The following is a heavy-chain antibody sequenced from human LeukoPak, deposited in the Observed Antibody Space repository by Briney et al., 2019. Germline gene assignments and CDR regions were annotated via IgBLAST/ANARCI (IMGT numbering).Heavy chain of an antibody. Sequence: PSETLSLTCTVSGGSISSGGYYWSWIRQPPGTGLEWIGYIYHSGSTYYNPSLKSRVTISVDRSKNQFSLKLSSVTAADTAVYYCARDGLYSGIRPDYWGQGTLVTVSS. J-gene: IGHJ4*02. CDR2: IYHSGST. V-gene: IGHV4-30-2*01. CDR3: ARDGLYSGIRPDY. CDR1: GGSISSGGYY. D-gene: IGHD1-26*01.